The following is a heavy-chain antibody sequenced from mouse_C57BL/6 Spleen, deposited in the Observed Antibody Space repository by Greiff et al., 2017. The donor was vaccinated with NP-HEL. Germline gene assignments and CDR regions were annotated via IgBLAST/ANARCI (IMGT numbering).Heavy chain of an antibody. Sequence: QVQLQQPGAELVKPGASVKMSCKASGYTFTSYWITWVKQRPGQGLEWIGDIYPGSGSTNYNEKFKSKATLTVDTSSSTAYMQLSSLASEDSAVYSWGRRDGYDEGFAYWGQGTLVTVSA. CDR2: IYPGSGST. D-gene: IGHD2-2*01. J-gene: IGHJ3*01. CDR1: GYTFTSYW. V-gene: IGHV1-55*01. CDR3: GRRDGYDEGFAY.